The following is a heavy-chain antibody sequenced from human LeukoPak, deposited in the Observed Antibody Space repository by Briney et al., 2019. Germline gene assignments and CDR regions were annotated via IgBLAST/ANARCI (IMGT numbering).Heavy chain of an antibody. CDR1: GGTFSSYA. CDR2: IIPIFGTA. V-gene: IGHV1-69*05. D-gene: IGHD7-27*01. J-gene: IGHJ6*03. Sequence: SVKVSCKASGGTFSSYAISWVRQAPGQGLEWMGRIIPIFGTANYAQEFQGRVTITTDESTSTAYMELSSLRSEDTAVYYCAVTGLYNYYYYYYMDVWGKGTTVTVSS. CDR3: AVTGLYNYYYYYYMDV.